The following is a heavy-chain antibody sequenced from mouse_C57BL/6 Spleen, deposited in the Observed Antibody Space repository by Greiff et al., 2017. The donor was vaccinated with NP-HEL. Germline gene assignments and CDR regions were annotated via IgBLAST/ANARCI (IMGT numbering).Heavy chain of an antibody. D-gene: IGHD3-2*02. CDR3: ARGTAQGTEFAY. V-gene: IGHV1-55*01. CDR2: IYPGSGST. CDR1: GYTFTSYW. Sequence: QVQLQQPGAELVKPGASVKMSCKASGYTFTSYWITWVKQRPGQGLEWMGDIYPGSGSTNYNEKFKSKATLTVDTSSSTAYMQLSSLTYEDSAVYYCARGTAQGTEFAYWGQGTLVTVSA. J-gene: IGHJ3*01.